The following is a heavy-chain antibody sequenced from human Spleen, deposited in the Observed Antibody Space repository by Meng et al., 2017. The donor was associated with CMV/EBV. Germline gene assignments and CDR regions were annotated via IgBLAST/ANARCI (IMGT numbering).Heavy chain of an antibody. CDR2: IYPGDPET. CDR1: GYTFSSYW. V-gene: IGHV5-51*01. J-gene: IGHJ4*02. D-gene: IGHD3-22*01. Sequence: GESLKISCKGSGYTFSSYWIGWVRQMPGEGLEWMGIIYPGDPETKYSPSVQGQVTISVDKSTSTTYLQWSSLKASDTAMYYCARQYYDSNGYYYQDHWGQGTLVTVSS. CDR3: ARQYYDSNGYYYQDH.